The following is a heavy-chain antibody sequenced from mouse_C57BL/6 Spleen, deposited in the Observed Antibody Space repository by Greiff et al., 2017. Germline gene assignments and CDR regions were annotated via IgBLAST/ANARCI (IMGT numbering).Heavy chain of an antibody. CDR3: AGWNAMDY. D-gene: IGHD3-3*01. CDR1: GFNIKNTS. V-gene: IGHV14-3*01. Sequence: EVQLQQSVAELVRPGASVKLSCTASGFNIKNTSMHWVKQRPEQGLEWIGRIEPANGNTKYAPKFQGKATITADTSSNTAYLQLSSLTSEDTAIYYCAGWNAMDYWGQGTSVTVSS. CDR2: IEPANGNT. J-gene: IGHJ4*01.